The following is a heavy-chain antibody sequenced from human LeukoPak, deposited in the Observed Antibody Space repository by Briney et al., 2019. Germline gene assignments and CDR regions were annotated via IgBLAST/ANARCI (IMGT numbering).Heavy chain of an antibody. D-gene: IGHD2-2*02. CDR3: AKDIGIDCSSTSCYNRASFDY. CDR1: GFTFDDYA. Sequence: PGRSLRLSCAASGFTFDDYAMHWVRQAPGKGLEWVSGISWNSGSIGYADSVKGRLTISRDNAKNSLYLQMNSLRAEDTALYYCAKDIGIDCSSTSCYNRASFDYWGQGTLVTVSS. CDR2: ISWNSGSI. J-gene: IGHJ4*02. V-gene: IGHV3-9*01.